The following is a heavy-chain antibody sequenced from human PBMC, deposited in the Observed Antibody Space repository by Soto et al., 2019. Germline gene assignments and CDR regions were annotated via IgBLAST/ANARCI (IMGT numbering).Heavy chain of an antibody. Sequence: SLRLSCEASGLTFINYAMSWVRQSPGKGLEWVSSISDTGGDSYYADSMDGRFTVSRDNSKNTLYLQINSLRAEDTAIYYCVRDLYRSATMPCLDHWGQGALVTVYS. CDR2: ISDTGGDS. D-gene: IGHD1-1*01. V-gene: IGHV3-23*01. CDR3: VRDLYRSATMPCLDH. CDR1: GLTFINYA. J-gene: IGHJ4*02.